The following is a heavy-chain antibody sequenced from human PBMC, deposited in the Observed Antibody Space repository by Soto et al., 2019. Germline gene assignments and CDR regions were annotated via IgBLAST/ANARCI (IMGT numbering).Heavy chain of an antibody. CDR3: ARDPPSGIAARNLHYDS. D-gene: IGHD6-6*01. V-gene: IGHV3-21*01. Sequence: EVQLVESGGGLVKPGGSLRLSCAASGFTFSAYTMNWVRQAPGKGLEWVSSIIGSSTYVYYADSVKGRFTISRDNAKNSLYLQMNSLRAEDTAVYYCARDPPSGIAARNLHYDSWGQGTLVTVSS. CDR1: GFTFSAYT. J-gene: IGHJ4*02. CDR2: IIGSSTYV.